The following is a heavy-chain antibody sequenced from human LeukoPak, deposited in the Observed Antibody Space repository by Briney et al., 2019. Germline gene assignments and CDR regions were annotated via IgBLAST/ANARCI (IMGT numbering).Heavy chain of an antibody. CDR1: GFTFGDYA. V-gene: IGHV3-30*02. D-gene: IGHD3-3*01. J-gene: IGHJ4*02. Sequence: GGSLRLSCTASGFTFGDYAMSWFRQAPGKGLEWVAFIRYDGSNKYYADSVKGRFTISRDNSKNTLYLQMNSLRAEDTAVYYCAKDKGFLEWLQFYFDYWGQGTLVTVSS. CDR2: IRYDGSNK. CDR3: AKDKGFLEWLQFYFDY.